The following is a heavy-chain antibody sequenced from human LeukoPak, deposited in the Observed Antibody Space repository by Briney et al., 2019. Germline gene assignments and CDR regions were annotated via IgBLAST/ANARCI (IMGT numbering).Heavy chain of an antibody. J-gene: IGHJ3*02. CDR1: GGSISSGTFY. V-gene: IGHV4-61*02. CDR3: ARGPYSYDSSGAFDI. CDR2: IHSSGNT. D-gene: IGHD3-22*01. Sequence: PSETLSLTCTVSGGSISSGTFYWRWIRQPAGKGLEWIGRIHSSGNTNYNPSLKSRVTISLDTSKNQFSLQLSSVTAADTAVYFCARGPYSYDSSGAFDIWGQGTMVTVSS.